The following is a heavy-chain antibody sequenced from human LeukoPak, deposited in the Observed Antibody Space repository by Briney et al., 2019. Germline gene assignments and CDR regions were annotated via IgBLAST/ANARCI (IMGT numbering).Heavy chain of an antibody. CDR1: GGYISSSSYY. Sequence: SETLSLTCTVSGGYISSSSYYWGWIRQPPGKGLEFIATIYYTGSAYYNPSLKSRVTISVDTSKNHFSLRLSSVTAADTAVYYCARQTYFDFSRPFDFWGQGTLVTVSS. CDR2: IYYTGSA. V-gene: IGHV4-39*01. J-gene: IGHJ4*02. CDR3: ARQTYFDFSRPFDF. D-gene: IGHD3-3*01.